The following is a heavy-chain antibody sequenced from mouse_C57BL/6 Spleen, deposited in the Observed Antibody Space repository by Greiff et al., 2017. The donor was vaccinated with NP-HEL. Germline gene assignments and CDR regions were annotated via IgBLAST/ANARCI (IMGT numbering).Heavy chain of an antibody. Sequence: EVMLVESGGGLVKPGGSLKLSCAASGFTFSSYAMSWVRQTPEKRLEWVATISDGGSYTYYPDNVKGRFTISRDNAKNNLYLQMSHLKSEDTAMYYCARVPITTVVGYYFDYWGQGTTLTVSS. CDR1: GFTFSSYA. CDR3: ARVPITTVVGYYFDY. V-gene: IGHV5-4*03. J-gene: IGHJ2*01. D-gene: IGHD1-1*01. CDR2: ISDGGSYT.